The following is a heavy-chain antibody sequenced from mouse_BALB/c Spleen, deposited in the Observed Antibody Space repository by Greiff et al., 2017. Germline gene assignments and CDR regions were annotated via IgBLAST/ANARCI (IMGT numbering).Heavy chain of an antibody. CDR2: IWWNDDK. CDR3: ARIGYYGSSEYFDV. CDR1: GFSLSTSGMS. J-gene: IGHJ1*01. V-gene: IGHV8-8*01. D-gene: IGHD1-1*01. Sequence: QVQLKVCGPGILQPSQTLSLTCSFSGFSLSTSGMSVGWIRQPSGKGLEWLAHIWWNDDKYYNPALKSRLTISKDTSNNQVFLKIASVVTADTATYYCARIGYYGSSEYFDVWGAGTTVTVSS.